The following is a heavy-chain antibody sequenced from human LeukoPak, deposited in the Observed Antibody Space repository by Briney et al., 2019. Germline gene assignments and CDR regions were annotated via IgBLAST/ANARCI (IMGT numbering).Heavy chain of an antibody. J-gene: IGHJ4*02. CDR3: ARDLGYGRGFDY. Sequence: NTSETLSLTCTVSGGSISSGDYYWGWIRQHPGKGLEWIGYISYSGNTYYNPSLQSRVTISVDTSKTQFSLKLSSVTAADTAVYYCARDLGYGRGFDYWGQGSLVTVSS. CDR2: ISYSGNT. D-gene: IGHD5-18*01. V-gene: IGHV4-31*03. CDR1: GGSISSGDYY.